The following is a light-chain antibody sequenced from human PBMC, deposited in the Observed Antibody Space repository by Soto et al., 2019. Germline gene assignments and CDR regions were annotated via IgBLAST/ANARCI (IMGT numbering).Light chain of an antibody. J-gene: IGKJ1*01. CDR2: GGS. Sequence: DSVLTQSPGTLSLSPGERATLYCRASQSVSSNHLAWYQQKPGQAPRLLIYGGSSRATGIPVRFSGSGSETDFTLTITRLEPEDFAMYYCQQYSRSRTFGQGTKVDI. V-gene: IGKV3-20*01. CDR3: QQYSRSRT. CDR1: QSVSSNH.